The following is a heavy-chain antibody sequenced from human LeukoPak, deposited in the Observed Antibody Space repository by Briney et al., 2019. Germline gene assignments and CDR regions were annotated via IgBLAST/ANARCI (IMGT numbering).Heavy chain of an antibody. V-gene: IGHV3-74*03. CDR1: GFTFSSYW. CDR3: VRGLRGPDS. D-gene: IGHD3-16*01. J-gene: IGHJ4*02. CDR2: IDNDGTST. Sequence: GGSLRLSCAASGFTFSSYWKHWVRQAPGKGLVWVSRIDNDGTSTVYADSVKGRFTVSRDNAKNTLYLQMNRLRAEDTAVYYCVRGLRGPDSWGQGTLVIVSP.